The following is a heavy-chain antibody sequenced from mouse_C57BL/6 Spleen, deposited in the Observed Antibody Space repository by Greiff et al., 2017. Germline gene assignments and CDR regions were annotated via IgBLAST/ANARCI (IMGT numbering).Heavy chain of an antibody. CDR1: GYTFTSYW. CDR3: ARSLYDGHFDY. V-gene: IGHV1-69*01. D-gene: IGHD2-3*01. CDR2: IDPSDSHT. Sequence: QVQLQQPGAELVMPGASVKLSCKASGYTFTSYWMHWVKQRPGQGLEWIGEIDPSDSHTNYNQKFKGKSTLTVDKSSSTAYMQLSSLTSEDSAVYYCARSLYDGHFDYWGQGTTLTVSS. J-gene: IGHJ2*01.